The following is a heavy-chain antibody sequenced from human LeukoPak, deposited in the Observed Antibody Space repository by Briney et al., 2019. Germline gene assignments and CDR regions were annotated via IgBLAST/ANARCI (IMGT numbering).Heavy chain of an antibody. J-gene: IGHJ3*02. CDR1: GYTFTGYY. V-gene: IGHV1-2*02. CDR3: ARDYYDSSGYYYHAFDI. CDR2: INPNSAGT. Sequence: ASVKVSCKASGYTFTGYYMHWVRQAPGQGLEWMGWINPNSAGTNYAQKFQGRVTMTRDTSISTAYMELSRLRSDDTAVYYCARDYYDSSGYYYHAFDIWGQGTMVTVSS. D-gene: IGHD3-22*01.